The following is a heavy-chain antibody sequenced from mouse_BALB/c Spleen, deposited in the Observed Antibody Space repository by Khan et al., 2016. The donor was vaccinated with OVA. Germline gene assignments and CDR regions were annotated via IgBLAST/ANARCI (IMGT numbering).Heavy chain of an antibody. V-gene: IGHV5-17*02. CDR1: GFTFSRFG. CDR3: ARDSNLDY. CDR2: ISSGSSTI. J-gene: IGHJ2*01. Sequence: EVELVESGGGLVQPGGSRKLSCAASGFTFSRFGMHWVRQAPEKGLEWVAYISSGSSTIYYADTVKGRFTIPRDNPKNTLFLQMTSLRSEDTAMYYCARDSNLDYWGQGTTLTVSS.